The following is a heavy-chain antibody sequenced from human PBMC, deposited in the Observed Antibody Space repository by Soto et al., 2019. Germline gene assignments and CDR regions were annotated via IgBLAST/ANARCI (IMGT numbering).Heavy chain of an antibody. J-gene: IGHJ4*02. CDR1: GFTFSNYW. V-gene: IGHV3-7*01. CDR3: ARKRERINRYFDY. Sequence: SLRLSCAASGFTFSNYWMSWVRQAPGKGLEWVANIKHDGGEKYYVDSVKGRFTISRDNAKNSLYLQMNSLRVEDTAVYYCARKRERINRYFDYWGQGSLVTVSS. D-gene: IGHD2-15*01. CDR2: IKHDGGEK.